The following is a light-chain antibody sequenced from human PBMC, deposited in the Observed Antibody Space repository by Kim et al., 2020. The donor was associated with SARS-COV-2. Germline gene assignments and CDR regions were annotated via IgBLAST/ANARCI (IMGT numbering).Light chain of an antibody. Sequence: SASVGDRVTLTCRASQNISYYVNWYQQKPGKAPNLLIYAASNLQSGVPSRFSGSGSGTAFALTINSLQPEDFATYFCQQSFSFPYTFGQGTKLEIK. V-gene: IGKV1-39*01. CDR3: QQSFSFPYT. CDR1: QNISYY. CDR2: AAS. J-gene: IGKJ2*01.